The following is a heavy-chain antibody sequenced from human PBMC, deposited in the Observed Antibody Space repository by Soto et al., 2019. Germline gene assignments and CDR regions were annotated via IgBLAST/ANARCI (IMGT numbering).Heavy chain of an antibody. V-gene: IGHV1-8*01. CDR3: ARVLGGYDFWSGYYPDY. J-gene: IGHJ4*02. D-gene: IGHD3-3*01. Sequence: ASVKVSCKASGYTFTSYDINWVRQATGQGLEWMGWMNPNSGNTGYAQKFQGRVTMTRNTSISTAYMELSSLRSEDTAVYYCARVLGGYDFWSGYYPDYWGQGTLVTVSS. CDR2: MNPNSGNT. CDR1: GYTFTSYD.